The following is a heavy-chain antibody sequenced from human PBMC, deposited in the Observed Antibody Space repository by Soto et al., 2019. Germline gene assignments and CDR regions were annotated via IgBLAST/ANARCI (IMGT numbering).Heavy chain of an antibody. Sequence: SVKVSCKASGFTFTSSAVHWVRQARGQRLEWIGWIVVGSGNTNYAQKFQERVTITRDMSTSTAYMELSSLRSEDTAVYYCAAGRNDYGDYAIDYWGQGTLVTVSS. CDR2: IVVGSGNT. J-gene: IGHJ4*02. CDR1: GFTFTSSA. D-gene: IGHD4-17*01. V-gene: IGHV1-58*01. CDR3: AAGRNDYGDYAIDY.